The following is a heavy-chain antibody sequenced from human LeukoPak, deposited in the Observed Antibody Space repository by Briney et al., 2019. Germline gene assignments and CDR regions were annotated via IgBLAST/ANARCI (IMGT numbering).Heavy chain of an antibody. V-gene: IGHV3-74*01. CDR1: GFTFSSYA. CDR2: ISGDGTAR. Sequence: GGSLRLSCSASGFTFSSYAMHWVRQVPGKGLVWVSRISGDGTARNYADSVKGRFTISRDDAKNTVDLQMNSLRGEDTAVYYCVRGRGSYGWFDPWGQGTPVTVSS. CDR3: VRGRGSYGWFDP. J-gene: IGHJ5*02. D-gene: IGHD3-10*01.